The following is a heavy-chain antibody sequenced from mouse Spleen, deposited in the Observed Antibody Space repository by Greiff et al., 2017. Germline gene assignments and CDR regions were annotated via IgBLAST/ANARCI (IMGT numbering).Heavy chain of an antibody. CDR1: GFTFSSYG. CDR2: ISSGGSYT. D-gene: IGHD2-1*01. CDR3: ARQYGNDWYFDV. J-gene: IGHJ1*03. Sequence: EVQLQESGGDLVKPGGSLKLSCAASGFTFSSYGMSWVRQTPDKRLEWVATISSGGSYTYYPDSVKGRFTISRDNAKNTLYLQMSSLKSEDTAMYYCARQYGNDWYFDVWGTGTTVTVSS. V-gene: IGHV5-6*01.